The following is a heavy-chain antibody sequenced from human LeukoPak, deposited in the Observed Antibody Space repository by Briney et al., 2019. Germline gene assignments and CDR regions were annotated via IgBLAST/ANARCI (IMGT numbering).Heavy chain of an antibody. V-gene: IGHV1-18*01. CDR1: GYTFTSYG. J-gene: IGHJ3*02. CDR2: ISAYNGNT. Sequence: ASVKVSCKASGYTFTSYGIIWVRQAPGQGLEWMGWISAYNGNTNYAQKLQGRVTMTTDTSTSTAYMELRSLRSDDTAVYYCAREQTSSDAFDIWGQGKMVTVSS. D-gene: IGHD6-6*01. CDR3: AREQTSSDAFDI.